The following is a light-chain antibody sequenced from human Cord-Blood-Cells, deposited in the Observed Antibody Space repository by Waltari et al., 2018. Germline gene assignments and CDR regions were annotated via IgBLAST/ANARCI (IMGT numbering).Light chain of an antibody. CDR1: SSDVGSYNL. CDR3: CSYAGSSTYV. CDR2: EDS. V-gene: IGLV2-23*01. Sequence: QSALTQPASVSGSPGQSITLPCTGTSSDVGSYNLVSWYQAHPGKAPNLMIYEDSKRPSGVSNRFAGSKSGNTASVTIAGLQAEDEADYYGCSYAGSSTYVFGTGTKVTVL. J-gene: IGLJ1*01.